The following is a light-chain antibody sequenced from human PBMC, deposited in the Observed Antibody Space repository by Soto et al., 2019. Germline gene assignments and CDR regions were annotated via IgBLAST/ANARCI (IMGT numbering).Light chain of an antibody. V-gene: IGKV1-5*03. CDR3: QQYNDYSWT. CDR2: KAS. CDR1: QSISIW. J-gene: IGKJ1*01. Sequence: DIQMTQSPSTLSASVGDRVAITCRASQSISIWLAWYQQKPGKAPKLLIYKASSLESGVPSRFSGSGSGTEFTLTISSLQPDDFATYYCQQYNDYSWTFGLGTKVEIK.